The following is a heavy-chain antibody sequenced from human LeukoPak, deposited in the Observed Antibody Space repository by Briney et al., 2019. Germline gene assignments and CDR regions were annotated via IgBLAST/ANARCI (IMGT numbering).Heavy chain of an antibody. Sequence: GSLRLSCAASGFTFDDYAMHWVRQAPGKGLEWVSLISGDGGSTYYADSVKGRFTISRDNSKNTVYLQMNGLRPEDTAVYYCARHDLGGTSPFDYWGQGTLVTVSS. V-gene: IGHV3-43*02. CDR2: ISGDGGST. CDR3: ARHDLGGTSPFDY. D-gene: IGHD6-19*01. J-gene: IGHJ4*02. CDR1: GFTFDDYA.